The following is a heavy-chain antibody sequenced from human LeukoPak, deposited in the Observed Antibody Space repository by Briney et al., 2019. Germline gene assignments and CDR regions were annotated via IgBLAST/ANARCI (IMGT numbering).Heavy chain of an antibody. J-gene: IGHJ4*02. V-gene: IGHV4-38-2*01. Sequence: SETLSLTCAVSGYSISSGYYWGWIRQPPGKGLEWIGRIYTSGSTNYNPSLKSRVTISVDTSKNQFSLKLGSVTAADTAVYYCARTVVIAAAGFDYWGQGTLVTVSS. CDR3: ARTVVIAAAGFDY. CDR1: GYSISSGYY. D-gene: IGHD6-13*01. CDR2: IYTSGST.